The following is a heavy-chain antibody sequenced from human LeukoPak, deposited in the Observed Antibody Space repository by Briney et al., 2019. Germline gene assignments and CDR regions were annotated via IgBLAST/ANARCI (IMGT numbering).Heavy chain of an antibody. CDR3: AKGSSGTRFDP. V-gene: IGHV3-48*03. CDR1: GFTFSSYE. Sequence: PGGSLRLSCAASGFTFSSYEMNWVRQAPGKGLEWVSYISSSGSTIYYADSVKGRFTISRDNAKNSLYLQMNSLRAEDTALYYCAKGSSGTRFDPWGQGTLVTVSS. J-gene: IGHJ5*02. CDR2: ISSSGSTI. D-gene: IGHD3-10*01.